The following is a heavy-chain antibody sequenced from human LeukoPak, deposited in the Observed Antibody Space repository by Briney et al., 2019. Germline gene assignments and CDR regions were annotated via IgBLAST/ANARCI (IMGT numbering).Heavy chain of an antibody. V-gene: IGHV4-61*02. Sequence: PSETLSLTCTVYAGSISSSSYYWSWIRQPAGKGLEWIGRIYTSGSTNYNHSLKTRVTISLATSKNQFSMKLRDVTAADTAVYYWAREHIVGATYFDYWGQGTLVTVSA. CDR3: AREHIVGATYFDY. CDR2: IYTSGST. D-gene: IGHD1-26*01. J-gene: IGHJ4*02. CDR1: AGSISSSSYY.